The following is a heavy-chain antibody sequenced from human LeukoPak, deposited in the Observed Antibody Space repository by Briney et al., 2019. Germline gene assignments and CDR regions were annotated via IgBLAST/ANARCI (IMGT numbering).Heavy chain of an antibody. CDR2: ISSSNSSI. V-gene: IGHV3-48*01. D-gene: IGHD6-13*01. J-gene: IGHJ4*02. Sequence: PGGSLRLSCAASGFTFSSYSMNWVRQAPGKGLEWVSYISSSNSSIYYADSVKGRFTISRDNSKNTLYLQMNSLRAEDTAVYYCARGRQLAFDYWGQGTLVTVSS. CDR1: GFTFSSYS. CDR3: ARGRQLAFDY.